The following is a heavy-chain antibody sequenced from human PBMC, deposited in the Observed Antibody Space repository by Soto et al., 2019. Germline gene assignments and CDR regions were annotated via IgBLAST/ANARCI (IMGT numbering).Heavy chain of an antibody. Sequence: PSETLSLTCAVYGGSFSGYYWDWIRQPPGKGLEWIGEINPDGATNYTPSLRGRFTISRDNARNTLYLQMDSLRVEDTAVYYCVTYSWNYDISSGDSWGQGTLVTVSS. J-gene: IGHJ4*02. D-gene: IGHD1-7*01. CDR2: INPDGAT. CDR3: VTYSWNYDISSGDS. V-gene: IGHV4-34*01. CDR1: GGSFSGYY.